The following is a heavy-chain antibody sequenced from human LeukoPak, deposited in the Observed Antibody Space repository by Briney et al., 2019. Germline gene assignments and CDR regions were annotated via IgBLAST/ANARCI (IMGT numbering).Heavy chain of an antibody. CDR2: ISHSGGST. Sequence: GGSLRLSCTASGFTFSSYAMNWVRQAPGKGLEWVSGISHSGGSTYYADSVKGRFTISRDNSENTLYLQMDSLRAEVTAVFYCAKGRGIASGAFDIWGQGTMVTVSS. D-gene: IGHD2-21*01. CDR3: AKGRGIASGAFDI. J-gene: IGHJ3*02. CDR1: GFTFSSYA. V-gene: IGHV3-23*01.